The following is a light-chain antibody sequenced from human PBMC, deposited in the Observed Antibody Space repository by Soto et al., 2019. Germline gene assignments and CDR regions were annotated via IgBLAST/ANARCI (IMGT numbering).Light chain of an antibody. V-gene: IGKV3-11*01. Sequence: EVVFTQSPATLSFSPGERATLSCRASQSISNSLAWYQQKPGQAPRLLIYEASNRATGIPARFSGTGSGTDFTLTISSLEPEDFAVYYCQQRYNWPPCTFGQGTKVDIK. CDR1: QSISNS. CDR3: QQRYNWPPCT. CDR2: EAS. J-gene: IGKJ2*02.